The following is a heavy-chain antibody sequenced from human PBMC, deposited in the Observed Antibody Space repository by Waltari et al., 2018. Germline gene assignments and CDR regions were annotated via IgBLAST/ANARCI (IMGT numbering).Heavy chain of an antibody. D-gene: IGHD6-19*01. V-gene: IGHV4-39*01. J-gene: IGHJ4*02. Sequence: QLQLQESGPGLVKPSETLSLTCTVSGRSISSSSYYWGWLRQPPGTGLEWIGSIYYSGSTYYNPSLKSRVTISVDTSKNQFSLKLSSVTAADTAVYYCARAYSSGFLGFVPSYYFDYWGQGTLVTVSS. CDR1: GRSISSSSYY. CDR3: ARAYSSGFLGFVPSYYFDY. CDR2: IYYSGST.